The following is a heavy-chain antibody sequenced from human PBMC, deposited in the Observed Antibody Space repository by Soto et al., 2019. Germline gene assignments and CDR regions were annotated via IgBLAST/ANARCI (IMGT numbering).Heavy chain of an antibody. J-gene: IGHJ4*02. V-gene: IGHV4-31*03. Sequence: QVQLQESGPGLVKPSQTLSLTCTVSGGSISSGGYYWSWIRQHPGKGLEWIGYIYYSGSTYYNPSLKSRATIPVDTSKNQFSLKLSSVTAADTAVYYCGLGAAPKPYFDYWGQGTLVTVSS. D-gene: IGHD2-2*02. CDR1: GGSISSGGYY. CDR3: GLGAAPKPYFDY. CDR2: IYYSGST.